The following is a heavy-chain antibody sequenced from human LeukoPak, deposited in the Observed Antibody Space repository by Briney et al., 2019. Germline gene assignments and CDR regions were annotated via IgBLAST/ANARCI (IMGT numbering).Heavy chain of an antibody. V-gene: IGHV4-59*12. Sequence: SETLSLTCTGSGGSISSYYWSWIRQPPGKGLEGIGYIYYSGSTNYNPSLNSRVTISVETSKNQFSLKLSSVTAADTAVYYCAREDIVVVPAAIVGVGAFDIWGQGTMVTVSS. CDR3: AREDIVVVPAAIVGVGAFDI. CDR2: IYYSGST. J-gene: IGHJ3*02. D-gene: IGHD2-2*02. CDR1: GGSISSYY.